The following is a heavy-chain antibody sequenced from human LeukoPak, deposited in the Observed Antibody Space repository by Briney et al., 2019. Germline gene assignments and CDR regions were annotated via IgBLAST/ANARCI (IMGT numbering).Heavy chain of an antibody. CDR3: ASEGGGYYDSSGYFY. V-gene: IGHV3-21*01. J-gene: IGHJ4*02. D-gene: IGHD3-22*01. Sequence: PGGSLRLSCAASGFTLSSYSMNLVRQAPGKGLEWVSSISSSSSYIYYADSVKGRFTISRDNAKNSLCLQMNSLRAEDTAVYYCASEGGGYYDSSGYFYWGQGTLVTVSS. CDR1: GFTLSSYS. CDR2: ISSSSSYI.